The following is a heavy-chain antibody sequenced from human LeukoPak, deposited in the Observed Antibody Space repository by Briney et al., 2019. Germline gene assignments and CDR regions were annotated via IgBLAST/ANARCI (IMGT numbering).Heavy chain of an antibody. CDR2: IYWHDDK. CDR1: GFSLRTSGVG. J-gene: IGHJ4*02. CDR3: AHELCVVYCSSTSCYMAHY. Sequence: SAPTLLHPTPTLTLTCTFSGFSLRTSGVGVGWIRQPPGKALEWLSLIYWHDDKRYSPSLKSRLTITKDTSKNQVVLTMTNMDPVDTETYYCAHELCVVYCSSTSCYMAHYWGQSTVVTVSS. D-gene: IGHD2-2*02. V-gene: IGHV2-5*01.